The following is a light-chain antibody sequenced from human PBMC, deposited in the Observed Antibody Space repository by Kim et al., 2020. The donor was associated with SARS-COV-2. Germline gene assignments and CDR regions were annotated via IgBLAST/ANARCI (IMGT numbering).Light chain of an antibody. J-gene: IGLJ2*01. Sequence: SSELTQDPAVSVALGQTVTITCQGDSLRGSYASWYQQKPGQAPLLVIYGDTNRPSGIPDRFSGSSSGDTTSLTITGVQAEDEADYYCNSRDTRDDHVIFG. CDR1: SLRGSY. V-gene: IGLV3-19*01. CDR2: GDT. CDR3: NSRDTRDDHVI.